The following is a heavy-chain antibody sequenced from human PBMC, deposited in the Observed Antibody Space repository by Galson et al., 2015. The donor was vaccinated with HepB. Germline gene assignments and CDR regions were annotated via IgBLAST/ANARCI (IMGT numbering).Heavy chain of an antibody. D-gene: IGHD3-16*01. CDR3: ARANGAYSNYFDY. V-gene: IGHV3-30*04. CDR1: GFTFGSYA. J-gene: IGHJ4*02. CDR2: ISYDGRKQ. Sequence: SLRLSCAASGFTFGSYAIHWVRQAPGKGLEWVALISYDGRKQFYADSVKGRFIVSRDNSKNTLWLQMNSLRAEDSAMYYCARANGAYSNYFDYWGQGTLVTVSS.